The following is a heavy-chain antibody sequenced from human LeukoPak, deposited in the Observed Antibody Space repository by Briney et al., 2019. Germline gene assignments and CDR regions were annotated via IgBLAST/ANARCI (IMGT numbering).Heavy chain of an antibody. J-gene: IGHJ5*02. D-gene: IGHD3-10*01. CDR1: GYTFTSYG. Sequence: ASVKVSCKASGYTFTSYGISWVRQAPGQGLEWMGWISAYNGNTNYAQKLQGRVTMTTDTSTSTAYMELRSLRSDDTAVYYCARGLRITMVRGGSRWFDPWGQGTLVTVSS. V-gene: IGHV1-18*01. CDR2: ISAYNGNT. CDR3: ARGLRITMVRGGSRWFDP.